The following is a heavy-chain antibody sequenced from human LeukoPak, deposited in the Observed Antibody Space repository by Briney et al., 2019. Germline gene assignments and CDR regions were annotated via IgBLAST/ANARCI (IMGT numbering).Heavy chain of an antibody. Sequence: GGSLRLSCAATGFTVSSNYMSWVRQAPGKGLEWVSVIYSGGSTYYSDSVKGRFTISRDNSKNTLYLQMTSLRAEDTAVYYCASMVRGVISPYFDYWGQGTLVTVSS. CDR1: GFTVSSNY. V-gene: IGHV3-53*01. CDR3: ASMVRGVISPYFDY. J-gene: IGHJ4*02. D-gene: IGHD3-10*01. CDR2: IYSGGST.